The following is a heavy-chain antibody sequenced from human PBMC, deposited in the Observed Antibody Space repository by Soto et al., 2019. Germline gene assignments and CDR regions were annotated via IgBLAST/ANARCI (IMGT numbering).Heavy chain of an antibody. J-gene: IGHJ3*02. V-gene: IGHV4-31*03. D-gene: IGHD5-12*01. CDR1: GGSVSSGAYY. CDR2: IYYSGST. CDR3: ARARLRAVYAFDI. Sequence: QVQLQESDAGLVKASQTLSLTCTVSGGSVSSGAYYWTWIRQRPGKGLEWIGYIYYSGSTYYSPSLKSRLSISLITSKNQFSLRLSSVTAADTAMYYCARARLRAVYAFDIWGQGTMVCVSS.